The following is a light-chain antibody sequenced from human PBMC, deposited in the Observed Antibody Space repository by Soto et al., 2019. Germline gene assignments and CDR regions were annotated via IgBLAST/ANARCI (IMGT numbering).Light chain of an antibody. CDR3: QQYGSSQWT. V-gene: IGKV3-20*01. CDR2: GAS. CDR1: QSVSSSY. Sequence: EIVLTQSPGTLSLYPGERATLSCRASQSVSSSYLAWYQQKPGQAPRLLIYGASSRDTGIPDRFSGSGSGTDFTLTISRLEPEDFAVYYCQQYGSSQWTFGQGTKVEIK. J-gene: IGKJ1*01.